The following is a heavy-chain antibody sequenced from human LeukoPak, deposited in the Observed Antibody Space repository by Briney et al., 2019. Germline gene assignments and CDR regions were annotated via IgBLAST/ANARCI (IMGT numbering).Heavy chain of an antibody. Sequence: GGSLRLSCAAPGFTFSSYWMSWVRQAPGKGLEWVANIKEDGSEKYYVDSVKGRFTISRDNAKNSLYLQMNSLRAEDTAVYYCARLEKYYYDSTFDIWGQGTMVTVSS. CDR2: IKEDGSEK. CDR1: GFTFSSYW. J-gene: IGHJ3*02. CDR3: ARLEKYYYDSTFDI. D-gene: IGHD3-22*01. V-gene: IGHV3-7*01.